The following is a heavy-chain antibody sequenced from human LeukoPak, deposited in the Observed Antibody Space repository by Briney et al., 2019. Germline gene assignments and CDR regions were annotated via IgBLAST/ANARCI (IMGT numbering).Heavy chain of an antibody. J-gene: IGHJ6*02. CDR2: SNPNSGGT. CDR3: AREEMATPFYYYYGMDV. Sequence: ASVTLSSMPSGYTFTGYYMQGERQAPGHGLEWVGWSNPNSGGTNYAQKVQGRVTMTRDTSISKAYMELSRLRSDDTAVYYCAREEMATPFYYYYGMDVWGQGTTVTVSS. D-gene: IGHD5-24*01. CDR1: GYTFTGYY. V-gene: IGHV1-2*02.